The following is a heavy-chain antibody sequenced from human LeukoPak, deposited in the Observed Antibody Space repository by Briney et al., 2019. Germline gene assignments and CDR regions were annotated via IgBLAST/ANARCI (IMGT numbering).Heavy chain of an antibody. CDR2: IIPIFGTA. V-gene: IGHV1-69*05. Sequence: ASVKVTCKASGGTFSSYAISWVRQAPGQGLEWMGRIIPIFGTANYAQKFQGRVTITTDESTSTAYMELSSLRSEDTAVYYCASGGMVRGLGYYMDVWGKGTTVTVSS. J-gene: IGHJ6*03. D-gene: IGHD3-10*01. CDR3: ASGGMVRGLGYYMDV. CDR1: GGTFSSYA.